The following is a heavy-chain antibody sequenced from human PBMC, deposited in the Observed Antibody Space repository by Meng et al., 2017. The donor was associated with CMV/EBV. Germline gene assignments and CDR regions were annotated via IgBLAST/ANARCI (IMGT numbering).Heavy chain of an antibody. V-gene: IGHV3-9*01. D-gene: IGHD1-26*01. J-gene: IGHJ4*02. CDR2: ISWNSGSI. Sequence: GGSLRLSCAASGFTFDDYAMHGVRQAPGKGLEGVSGISWNSGSIGYADSVKGRFTISRNNAKNSLYLQMNRLRAENTALYYCAKAIGHSGSYPLHYWGQGTLVTVSS. CDR3: AKAIGHSGSYPLHY. CDR1: GFTFDDYA.